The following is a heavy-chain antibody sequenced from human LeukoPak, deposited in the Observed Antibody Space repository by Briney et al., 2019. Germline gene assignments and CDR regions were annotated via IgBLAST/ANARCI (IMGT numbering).Heavy chain of an antibody. Sequence: PGGSLRLSCAASGFTFSSYSMNWVRQAPGKGLGWVSSISSSSSYIYYADSVKGRFTISRDNAKNSLYLQMNSLRAEDTAVYYCARVSVRDYGDYVRHDWDYWGQGTLVTVSS. CDR1: GFTFSSYS. CDR3: ARVSVRDYGDYVRHDWDY. CDR2: ISSSSSYI. J-gene: IGHJ4*02. D-gene: IGHD4-17*01. V-gene: IGHV3-21*01.